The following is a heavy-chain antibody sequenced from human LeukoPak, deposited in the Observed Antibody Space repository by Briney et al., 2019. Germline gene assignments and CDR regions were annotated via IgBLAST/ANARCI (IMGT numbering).Heavy chain of an antibody. CDR1: GITFSSYA. J-gene: IGHJ6*02. CDR2: ISYDGSNK. V-gene: IGHV3-30*04. D-gene: IGHD3-22*01. Sequence: PGGSLRLSCAASGITFSSYAMHWVRQAPGKGLEWVAVISYDGSNKYYADSVKGRFTISRDNSKNTLYQQMNSLRAEDTAVYYCARAKRSSGSGGGMDVWGQGTTVTVSS. CDR3: ARAKRSSGSGGGMDV.